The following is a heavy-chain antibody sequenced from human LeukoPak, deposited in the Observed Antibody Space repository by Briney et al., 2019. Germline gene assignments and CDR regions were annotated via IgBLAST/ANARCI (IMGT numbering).Heavy chain of an antibody. J-gene: IGHJ4*02. CDR1: GFTFSSYG. D-gene: IGHD4-23*01. CDR2: ISSSSSTI. V-gene: IGHV3-48*01. CDR3: AAGNGGNSFIAWY. Sequence: GGSLRLSCAASGFTFSSYGMHWVRQAPGKGLEWVSYISSSSSTIYYADSVKGRFTISRDNAKNSLYLQMNSLRAEDTAVYYCAAGNGGNSFIAWYWGQGTLVTVSS.